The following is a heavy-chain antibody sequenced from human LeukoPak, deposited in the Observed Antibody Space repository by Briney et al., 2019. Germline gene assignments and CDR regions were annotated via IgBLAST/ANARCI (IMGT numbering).Heavy chain of an antibody. V-gene: IGHV3-74*03. Sequence: PGGSLRLSCAASGFALSTYWMHWVRQAPGKGLVWVAHINNDGSGTTYADSVKGRFTISRDNAKNTLYLQMNSLRAEDTAVYYCARAPTNSYGFGNWGQGTLVTVSS. D-gene: IGHD5-18*01. CDR2: INNDGSGT. CDR3: ARAPTNSYGFGN. J-gene: IGHJ4*02. CDR1: GFALSTYW.